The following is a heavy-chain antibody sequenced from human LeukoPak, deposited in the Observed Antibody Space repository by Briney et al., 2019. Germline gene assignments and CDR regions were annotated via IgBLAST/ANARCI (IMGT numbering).Heavy chain of an antibody. CDR3: ARVPRDYYYDSSVY. CDR2: ISSSGSTI. D-gene: IGHD3-22*01. V-gene: IGHV3-48*03. J-gene: IGHJ4*02. Sequence: GGSLRLSCAASGFTFSSYEMNWVRQAPGKGLEWVSYISSSGSTIYYADSVKGRFTISRDNAKNSLYLQMNSLRAEDTAVYYCARVPRDYYYDSSVYWGQGTLVTVSS. CDR1: GFTFSSYE.